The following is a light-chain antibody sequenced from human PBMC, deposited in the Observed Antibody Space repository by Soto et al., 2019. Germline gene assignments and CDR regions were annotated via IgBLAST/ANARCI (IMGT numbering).Light chain of an antibody. V-gene: IGKV3-15*01. Sequence: EIVMTQSPATLSVSPGERATLSCRASQSVSSNLAWYQQKPGQAPRLLIYGASTRATGIPARFSGSGSGTEFTLTISSLQSEDFAVYYCQQYNNCPLTVGPGTKVDIK. J-gene: IGKJ3*01. CDR3: QQYNNCPLT. CDR1: QSVSSN. CDR2: GAS.